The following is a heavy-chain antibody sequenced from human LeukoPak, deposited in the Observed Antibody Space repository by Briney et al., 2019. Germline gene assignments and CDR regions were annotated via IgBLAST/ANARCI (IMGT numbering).Heavy chain of an antibody. CDR2: SYYSGSV. Sequence: SETLSLTCTVSGGSLTSYYWSWIRQPPGKGLQWIGYSYYSGSVNYNPSLKSRVTMSVDTSKNQFSLNLSSVTAADTAVYYCAKGYTYGFFSWFDPWGQGILVTVSS. CDR1: GGSLTSYY. J-gene: IGHJ5*02. V-gene: IGHV4-59*08. D-gene: IGHD5-12*01. CDR3: AKGYTYGFFSWFDP.